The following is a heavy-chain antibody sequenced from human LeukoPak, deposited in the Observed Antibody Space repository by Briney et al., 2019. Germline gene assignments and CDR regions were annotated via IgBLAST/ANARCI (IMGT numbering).Heavy chain of an antibody. J-gene: IGHJ5*02. D-gene: IGHD3-10*01. CDR2: IANDGKTT. V-gene: IGHV3-30*18. CDR1: GFTFSIYG. Sequence: GGSLRLSCAASGFTFSIYGTHWVRQAPGKGLEWVAVIANDGKTTYYADSVKGRFTISRDNSKNTLYLQMNSLRAEDTAIYYCTKEGLPSGSSWSAWFDPWGQGTLVTVSS. CDR3: TKEGLPSGSSWSAWFDP.